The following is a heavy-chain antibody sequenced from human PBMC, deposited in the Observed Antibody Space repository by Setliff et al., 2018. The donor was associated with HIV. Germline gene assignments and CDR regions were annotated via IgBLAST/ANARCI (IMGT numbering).Heavy chain of an antibody. V-gene: IGHV5-51*01. D-gene: IGHD5-18*01. J-gene: IGHJ4*02. CDR2: VYPADSNT. Sequence: LGESLKISCEVSGYVFSDYWIAWVRQTPGKGLEWMGLVYPADSNTIYGPSFQHQVTISADKSFSTAFLQWSDVKASDSGIYFCARLGGSFGIPHFDFWGQGTPVTVSS. CDR3: ARLGGSFGIPHFDF. CDR1: GYVFSDYW.